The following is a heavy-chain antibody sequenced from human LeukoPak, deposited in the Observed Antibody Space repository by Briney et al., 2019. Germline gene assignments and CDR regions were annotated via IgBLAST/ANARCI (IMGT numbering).Heavy chain of an antibody. J-gene: IGHJ3*02. CDR2: IYYSGST. D-gene: IGHD3-3*01. CDR1: GGSISSSSYY. Sequence: PSETLSLTCTVSGGSISSSSYYWGWIRQPPGKGLEWIGSIYYSGSTYYNPSLKSRVTISVGTSKNQFSLKLSSVTAADTAVYYCASYTYYDFWSGYSAFDIWGQGTMVTVSS. CDR3: ASYTYYDFWSGYSAFDI. V-gene: IGHV4-39*01.